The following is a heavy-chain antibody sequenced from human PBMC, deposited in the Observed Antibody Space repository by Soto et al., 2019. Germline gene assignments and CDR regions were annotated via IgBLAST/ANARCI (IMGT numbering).Heavy chain of an antibody. J-gene: IGHJ3*02. D-gene: IGHD2-15*01. CDR1: GYTFTSYY. Sequence: GASVKVSCKASGYTFTSYYMHWVRQAPGQGLEWMGIINPSGGSTSYAQKFQGRVTMTRDTSTSTVYMELSSLRSEDTAVYYCASFCSGGSCYSWHDAFDTWGQGTMVTVSS. V-gene: IGHV1-46*01. CDR3: ASFCSGGSCYSWHDAFDT. CDR2: INPSGGST.